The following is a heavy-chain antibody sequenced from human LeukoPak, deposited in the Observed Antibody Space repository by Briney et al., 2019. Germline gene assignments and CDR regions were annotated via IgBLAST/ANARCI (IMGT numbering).Heavy chain of an antibody. Sequence: GESLKISCQGSGYSFSDYWIGWVRQMPGTGLEWMGIIYPGDSDTRYSPSFQGQVTISADKSISTAYLQWSSLKASDTAMYYCARWGRAVSGLSRHTFDYWGQGTLVTVSS. J-gene: IGHJ4*02. CDR2: IYPGDSDT. V-gene: IGHV5-51*01. D-gene: IGHD3-16*01. CDR1: GYSFSDYW. CDR3: ARWGRAVSGLSRHTFDY.